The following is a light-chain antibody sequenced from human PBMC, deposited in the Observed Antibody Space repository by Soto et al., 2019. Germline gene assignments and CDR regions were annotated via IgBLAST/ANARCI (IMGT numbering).Light chain of an antibody. CDR1: QGINNN. Sequence: EIVMTQSPATLSVSPGARATLSCRASQGINNNLAWYQQKPGRAPRLLIYGASTRAPGIPARFSGSGFGTEFTLTISSLQSEDFALYSCHQYNNWPPITFGQGTRLEIK. CDR2: GAS. CDR3: HQYNNWPPIT. J-gene: IGKJ5*01. V-gene: IGKV3-15*01.